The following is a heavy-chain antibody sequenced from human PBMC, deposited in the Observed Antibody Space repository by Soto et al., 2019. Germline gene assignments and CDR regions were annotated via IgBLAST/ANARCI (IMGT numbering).Heavy chain of an antibody. CDR1: GFTFSSYA. V-gene: IGHV3-23*01. J-gene: IGHJ6*02. CDR2: ISGSGGST. D-gene: IGHD3-3*01. CDR3: AKGGLRFHYYYYGMDV. Sequence: EVQLLESGGGLVQPGGSLRLSCAASGFTFSSYAMSWVRQAPGKGLEWVSAISGSGGSTYYADSVKGRFTISRDNSKNTRYLQMNSLRAEDTAVYYCAKGGLRFHYYYYGMDVWGQGTTVTVSS.